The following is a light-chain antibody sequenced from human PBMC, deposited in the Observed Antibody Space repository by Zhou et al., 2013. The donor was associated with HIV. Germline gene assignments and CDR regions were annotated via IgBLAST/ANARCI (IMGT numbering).Light chain of an antibody. CDR3: QQYYSTPLT. V-gene: IGKV1-NL1*01. J-gene: IGKJ4*01. CDR1: QGISSY. CDR2: AAS. Sequence: IRMTQSPSSLSASTGDRVTITCRASQGISSYLAWYQQKPGKAPKLLLYAASRLESGVPSRFSGSGSGTDYTLTISSLQPEDFASYYCQQYYSTPLTFGGGTRVEIK.